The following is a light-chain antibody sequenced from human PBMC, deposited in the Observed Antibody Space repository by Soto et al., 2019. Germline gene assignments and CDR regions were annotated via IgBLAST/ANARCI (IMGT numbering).Light chain of an antibody. V-gene: IGLV4-69*01. CDR2: LNSDGSH. J-gene: IGLJ1*01. CDR1: SGHSSYA. CDR3: QTWGTGIRV. Sequence: QSVLTQSPSASASLGASVKLTCTLSSGHSSYAIAWHQQQPEKGPQYLMKLNSDGSHSKGDGIPDRFSGSSSGAERYLTISSLQSEDEADYYCQTWGTGIRVFGTGTKLTVL.